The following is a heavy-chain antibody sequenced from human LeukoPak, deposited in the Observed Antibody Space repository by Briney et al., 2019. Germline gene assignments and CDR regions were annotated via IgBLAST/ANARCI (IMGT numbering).Heavy chain of an antibody. D-gene: IGHD3-10*01. CDR1: GFTFNNYV. V-gene: IGHV3-23*01. Sequence: PGRSLRLSCAASGFTFNNYVMSWVRQAPGRGLEWVSGIDYAGGSTNYADSVQGRFTVSRDNSKNTLYLQMNSLRAEDTAIYYCAATRVCGGVLLRPNCLYFENWGQGTLVTVSS. CDR2: IDYAGGST. J-gene: IGHJ4*02. CDR3: AATRVCGGVLLRPNCLYFEN.